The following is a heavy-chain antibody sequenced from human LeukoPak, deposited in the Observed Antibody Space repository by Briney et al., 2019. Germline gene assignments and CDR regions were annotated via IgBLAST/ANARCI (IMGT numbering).Heavy chain of an antibody. V-gene: IGHV1-8*02. J-gene: IGHJ3*02. Sequence: WASVKVSCKASGGTFSSYDINWVRQATGQGLEWMGWMNPNSGNTGYAQKFQGRVTMTRNTSISTAYMELSSLRSEDTAVYYCARGLPSAAHAFDIWGQGTMVTVSS. CDR2: MNPNSGNT. CDR1: GGTFSSYD. CDR3: ARGLPSAAHAFDI.